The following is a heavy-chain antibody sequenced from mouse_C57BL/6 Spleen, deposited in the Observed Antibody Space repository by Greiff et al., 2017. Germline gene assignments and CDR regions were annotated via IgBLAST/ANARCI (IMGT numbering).Heavy chain of an antibody. CDR2: IYPSDSET. Sequence: QVQLQQPGAELVRPGSSVKLSCKASGYTFTSYWMDWVKQRPGQGLEWIGNIYPSDSETHYNQKFKDKATLTVDNASSTAYMQLSSLTSEDSAVYYCARRYGNYEAWFAYWGQGTLVTVSA. V-gene: IGHV1-61*01. CDR1: GYTFTSYW. D-gene: IGHD2-10*02. J-gene: IGHJ3*01. CDR3: ARRYGNYEAWFAY.